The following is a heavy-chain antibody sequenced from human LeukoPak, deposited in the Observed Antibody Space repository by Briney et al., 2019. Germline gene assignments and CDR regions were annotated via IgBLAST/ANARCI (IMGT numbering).Heavy chain of an antibody. CDR1: GFTFSSFA. V-gene: IGHV3-23*01. J-gene: IGHJ4*02. CDR3: AKAGIPVAGYFDY. CDR2: ISDTGGST. D-gene: IGHD6-19*01. Sequence: GGSLRLSCAASGFTFSSFAMSWVRQAPGKGLEWVSSISDTGGSTYYTDPVKGRFTISRDNSKNTLYLQMNILRAEDTAVYYCAKAGIPVAGYFDYWGQGTLVPVSS.